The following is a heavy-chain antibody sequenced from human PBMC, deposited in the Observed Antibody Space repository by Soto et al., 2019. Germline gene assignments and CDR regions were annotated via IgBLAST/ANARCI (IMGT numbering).Heavy chain of an antibody. Sequence: QSLKISCKGSGYSFTSYWISWVRQMPGKGLEWMGRIDPSDSYTNYSPSFQGHVTISADKSISTAYLQWSSLKASDTAMYYCARHRRIAAAGTNGRFDPWGQGTLVTVSS. J-gene: IGHJ5*02. D-gene: IGHD6-13*01. V-gene: IGHV5-10-1*01. CDR1: GYSFTSYW. CDR2: IDPSDSYT. CDR3: ARHRRIAAAGTNGRFDP.